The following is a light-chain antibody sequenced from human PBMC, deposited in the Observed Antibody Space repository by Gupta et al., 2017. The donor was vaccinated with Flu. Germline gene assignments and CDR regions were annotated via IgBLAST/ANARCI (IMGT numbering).Light chain of an antibody. Sequence: PLSWSPGKRATLSCRASQVVASNLVWYQQRPGQAPRLLIYGASSRATGIPARFSGSGSGTEFTLTISSRQSEDFAIYYCQQNNNWPLTFGRGTKVEIK. CDR3: QQNNNWPLT. CDR2: GAS. CDR1: QVVASN. V-gene: IGKV3-15*01. J-gene: IGKJ4*01.